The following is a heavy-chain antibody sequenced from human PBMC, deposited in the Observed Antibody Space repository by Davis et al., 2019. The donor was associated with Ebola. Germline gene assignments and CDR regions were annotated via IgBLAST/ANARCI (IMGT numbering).Heavy chain of an antibody. D-gene: IGHD2-15*01. V-gene: IGHV3-74*01. J-gene: IGHJ4*02. CDR2: IKSDGSTI. CDR1: GFTVSSNY. CDR3: ARDKGYCSGGSCYSPYFDY. Sequence: PGGSLRLSCAASGFTVSSNYMSWVRQAPGKGLVWVSRIKSDGSTISYADAVKGRFTTSRDNAKSTLFLQMNSLRVEDTAVYYCARDKGYCSGGSCYSPYFDYWGQGTLVTVSS.